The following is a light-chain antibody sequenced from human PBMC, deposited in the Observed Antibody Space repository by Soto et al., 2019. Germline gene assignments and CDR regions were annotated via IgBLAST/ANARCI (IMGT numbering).Light chain of an antibody. V-gene: IGLV1-40*01. J-gene: IGLJ3*02. CDR2: GNN. CDR3: QSYDSTLSAGV. CDR1: SSNIGAGYD. Sequence: QLVLTQPPSVSGAPGQRVIISCTGSSSNIGAGYDVHWYQQLPETAPKLLIFGNNNRPSGVPVRFSASKSGTSASLVITGLQAEDESDYSCQSYDSTLSAGVFGGGTQLTVL.